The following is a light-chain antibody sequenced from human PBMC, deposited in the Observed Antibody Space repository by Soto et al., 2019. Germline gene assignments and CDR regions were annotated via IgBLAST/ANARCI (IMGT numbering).Light chain of an antibody. CDR1: QSVSSY. CDR2: DAS. V-gene: IGKV3-11*01. Sequence: IVFTQSPSTLSLSPGERAILSCRASQSVSSYLAWYQQKPGQAPRLLIYDASNRATGIPARFSGSGSGTDFTLTISSLEPEDFAVYYCQQRSNWPLTFGGGTKVDIK. CDR3: QQRSNWPLT. J-gene: IGKJ4*01.